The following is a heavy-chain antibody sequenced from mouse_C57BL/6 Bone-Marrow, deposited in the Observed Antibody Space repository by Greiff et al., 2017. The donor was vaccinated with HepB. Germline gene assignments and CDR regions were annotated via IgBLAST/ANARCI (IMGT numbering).Heavy chain of an antibody. Sequence: QVHVKQSGAELVRPGASVTLSCKASGYTFTDYEMHWVKQTPVHGLEWIGAIDPETGGTAYNQKFKGKAILTADKSSSTAYMELRSLTSEDSAVYYCTRPYYGNYEAMDYWGQGTSVTVSS. V-gene: IGHV1-15*01. D-gene: IGHD2-10*01. CDR1: GYTFTDYE. CDR2: IDPETGGT. J-gene: IGHJ4*01. CDR3: TRPYYGNYEAMDY.